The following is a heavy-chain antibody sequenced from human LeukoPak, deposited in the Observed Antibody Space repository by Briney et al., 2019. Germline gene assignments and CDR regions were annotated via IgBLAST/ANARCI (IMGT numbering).Heavy chain of an antibody. D-gene: IGHD3-16*02. Sequence: SVKVSCKASGGTFSSYAISWVRQAPGQGLGWMGRIIPIFGTANYAQKFQGRVTITTDESTSTAYMELSSLRSEDTAVYYCAREARLLRLGELSYFDYWGQGTLVTVSS. CDR2: IIPIFGTA. J-gene: IGHJ4*02. V-gene: IGHV1-69*05. CDR3: AREARLLRLGELSYFDY. CDR1: GGTFSSYA.